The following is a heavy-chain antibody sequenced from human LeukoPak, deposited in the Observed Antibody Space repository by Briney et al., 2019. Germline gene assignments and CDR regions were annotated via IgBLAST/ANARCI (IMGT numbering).Heavy chain of an antibody. CDR2: IISGGSAI. Sequence: GGSLRLSCAASGFTFSNYAMTWVRQAPGKGLEWVSSIISGGSAIYYAESVRGRFIMSRDDSKNMVYLQVNSLRVEDTALYYCTKGVAASRSSYCMDVWGKGTTVTVSS. V-gene: IGHV3-23*01. CDR1: GFTFSNYA. CDR3: TKGVAASRSSYCMDV. J-gene: IGHJ6*03. D-gene: IGHD2-2*01.